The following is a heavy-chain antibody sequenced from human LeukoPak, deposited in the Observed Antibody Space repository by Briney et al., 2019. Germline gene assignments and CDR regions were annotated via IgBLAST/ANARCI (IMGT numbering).Heavy chain of an antibody. J-gene: IGHJ4*02. CDR3: AREEVAGPYFDY. CDR1: GGSFSGYY. V-gene: IGHV4-34*01. D-gene: IGHD6-19*01. CDR2: INHSGRY. Sequence: PSEALSLTCAVYGGSFSGYYWSCIRQPPGKGLEWIGQINHSGRYNYNPSLKSRVTISVDTSKNQFSLKRSSVTAADTAVYYCAREEVAGPYFDYWGQRTLVTVSS.